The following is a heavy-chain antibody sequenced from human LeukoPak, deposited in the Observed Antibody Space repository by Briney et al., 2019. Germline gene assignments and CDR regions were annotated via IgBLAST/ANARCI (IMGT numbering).Heavy chain of an antibody. CDR2: ISSSSTYI. D-gene: IGHD4-17*01. J-gene: IGHJ3*01. Sequence: PGGSLRLSCAASGFSFSTYSMNWVRRAPGMGLEWVSSISSSSTYIYYADSMKGRFTVSRDNAKSSLYLQMHSLRAEDTAVYYCARSGDYGDYGGSTDAFDFWGQGTMVTVSS. CDR3: ARSGDYGDYGGSTDAFDF. V-gene: IGHV3-21*01. CDR1: GFSFSTYS.